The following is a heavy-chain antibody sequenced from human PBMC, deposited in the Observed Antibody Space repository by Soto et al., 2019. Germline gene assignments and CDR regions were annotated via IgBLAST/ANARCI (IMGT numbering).Heavy chain of an antibody. D-gene: IGHD3-22*01. CDR3: ARDNIAAPYYYDSSGYYYIPSGIDY. Sequence: VSVKVSSKAPGFTFTSYAMHWACHAPGKRLEWMGWINAGNGNTKYSQKFQGRVTITRDTSASTAYMELSSLRSEDTAVYYCARDNIAAPYYYDSSGYYYIPSGIDYWGQGTLVTVSS. CDR2: INAGNGNT. J-gene: IGHJ4*02. CDR1: GFTFTSYA. V-gene: IGHV1-3*01.